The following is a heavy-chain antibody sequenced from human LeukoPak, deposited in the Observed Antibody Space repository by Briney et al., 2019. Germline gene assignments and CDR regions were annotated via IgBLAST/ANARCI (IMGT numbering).Heavy chain of an antibody. J-gene: IGHJ4*02. CDR2: IYTSGST. Sequence: SETLSLTCTVSGGSISSGSYYWSWIRQPAGKGLEWIGRIYTSGSTNYNPSLKSRVTISVDTSKNQFSLKLSSVTAADTAMYYCAREGVIAARPYWGQGTLVTVSS. CDR3: AREGVIAARPY. D-gene: IGHD6-6*01. V-gene: IGHV4-61*02. CDR1: GGSISSGSYY.